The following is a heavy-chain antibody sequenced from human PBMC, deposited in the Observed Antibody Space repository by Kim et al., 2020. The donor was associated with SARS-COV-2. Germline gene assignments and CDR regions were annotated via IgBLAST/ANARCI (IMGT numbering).Heavy chain of an antibody. CDR3: ARLYSNWFDP. CDR2: GNT. Sequence: GNTVYAQNLQCRFTMTTDTSTTTAYMELRSLRSDDTAIYYCARLYSNWFDPWGQGTLVTVSS. D-gene: IGHD1-26*01. V-gene: IGHV1-18*01. J-gene: IGHJ5*02.